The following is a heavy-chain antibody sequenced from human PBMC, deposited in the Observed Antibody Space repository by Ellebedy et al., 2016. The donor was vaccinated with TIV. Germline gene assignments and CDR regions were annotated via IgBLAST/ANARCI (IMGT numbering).Heavy chain of an antibody. J-gene: IGHJ4*02. V-gene: IGHV1-46*04. Sequence: AASVKVSCKASGYTFSSYFMHWVRQAPGQGLEWMGIINPSSGSTTYAQKLQGRVTMTRDTSTSTVYMELSSLRSEDTAVYYCARPSRVGATASYDYWGQGTLVTVSS. D-gene: IGHD1-26*01. CDR2: INPSSGST. CDR1: GYTFSSYF. CDR3: ARPSRVGATASYDY.